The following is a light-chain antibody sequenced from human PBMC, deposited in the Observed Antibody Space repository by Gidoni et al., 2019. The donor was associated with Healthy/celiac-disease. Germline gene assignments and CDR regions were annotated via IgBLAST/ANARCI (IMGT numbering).Light chain of an antibody. V-gene: IGKV3-20*01. Sequence: EIVWTQSPGTLSLSPGERATLSCRASQSVSSSYLAWYQQKPGQAPRLLIYGASSRATGIPDRFSGSGSGTDFTLTISRLEPEDFAVYYCQQYGSSPQRTFXQXTKVEIK. CDR2: GAS. CDR1: QSVSSSY. J-gene: IGKJ1*01. CDR3: QQYGSSPQRT.